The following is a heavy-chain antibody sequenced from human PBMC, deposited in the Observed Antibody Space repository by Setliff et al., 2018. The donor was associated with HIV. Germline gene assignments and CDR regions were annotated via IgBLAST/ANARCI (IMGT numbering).Heavy chain of an antibody. D-gene: IGHD3-22*01. CDR1: GFTFSSYS. Sequence: SLRLSCAASGFTFSSYSMNWVRQAPGKGLEWVSSISSSSSYIYYADSVKGRFTISRDNAKNSLYLQMNSLRAEDTAVYYCAVHYYDSSGYDYWGQGTLVTVSS. CDR3: AVHYYDSSGYDY. J-gene: IGHJ4*02. CDR2: ISSSSSYI. V-gene: IGHV3-21*01.